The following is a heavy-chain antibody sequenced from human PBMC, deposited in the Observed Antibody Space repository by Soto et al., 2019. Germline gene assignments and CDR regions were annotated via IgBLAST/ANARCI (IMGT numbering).Heavy chain of an antibody. J-gene: IGHJ4*02. CDR1: GFTFSSYA. CDR3: AKDYSTVTTDPLSVVLFDY. V-gene: IGHV3-23*01. D-gene: IGHD4-17*01. Sequence: GGSLRLSCAASGFTFSSYAMSWVRQAPGKGLEWVSIITSDGRTYYADSVKGRFTISRDNSKNTVYLQMNSLRAEDTAVYYCAKDYSTVTTDPLSVVLFDYWGQGALVTVS. CDR2: ITSDGRT.